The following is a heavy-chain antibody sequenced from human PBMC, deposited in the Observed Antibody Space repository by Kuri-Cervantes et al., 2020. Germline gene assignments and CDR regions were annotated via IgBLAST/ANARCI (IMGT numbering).Heavy chain of an antibody. V-gene: IGHV1-18*01. CDR2: IIAYNGNT. D-gene: IGHD3-10*01. CDR1: GYTFTSYG. Sequence: ASVKVSCKASGYTFTSYGISWVRQAPGQGLEWMGWIIAYNGNTNYAQKLQGRVTMTTDTSTSTAYMELRSLRSDDTAVYYCASSGVIVRGVIIRRHFDYWGQGTLVTVSS. J-gene: IGHJ4*02. CDR3: ASSGVIVRGVIIRRHFDY.